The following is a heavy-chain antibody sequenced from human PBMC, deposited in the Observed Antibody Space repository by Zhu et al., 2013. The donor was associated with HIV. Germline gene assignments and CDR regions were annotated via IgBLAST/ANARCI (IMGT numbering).Heavy chain of an antibody. Sequence: QVQLVQSGAEVKKPGSSVKVSCKASGGTFSSYAISWVRQAPGQGLEWMGGIIPIFGTANYAQKFQGRVTITADESTSTAYMELSSLRSEDTAVYYCARDRGPHYYDSSGYYLRLFSHRNVYGMDVWGQGTTVTVSS. CDR1: GGTFSSYA. J-gene: IGHJ6*02. CDR2: IIPIFGTA. CDR3: ARDRGPHYYDSSGYYLRLFSHRNVYGMDV. V-gene: IGHV1-69*01. D-gene: IGHD3-22*01.